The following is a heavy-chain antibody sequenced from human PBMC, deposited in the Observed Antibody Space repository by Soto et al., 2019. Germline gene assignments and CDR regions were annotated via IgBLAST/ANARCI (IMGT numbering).Heavy chain of an antibody. D-gene: IGHD5-12*01. V-gene: IGHV4-59*08. CDR3: ARLVATIAVVGPNWFDP. CDR2: IYYSGST. J-gene: IGHJ5*02. CDR1: GGSISSYY. Sequence: SETLSLTCTVSGGSISSYYWSWIRQPPGKGLEWIGYIYYSGSTNYNPSLKSRVTISVDTSKNQFSLKLSSVTAADTAVYYCARLVATIAVVGPNWFDPWGQGTLVTVSS.